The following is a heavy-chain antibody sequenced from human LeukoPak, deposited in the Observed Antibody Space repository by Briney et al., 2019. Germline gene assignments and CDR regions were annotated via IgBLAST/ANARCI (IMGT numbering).Heavy chain of an antibody. CDR1: GGSISSYY. CDR2: IYYSGST. Sequence: SETLSLTCTVSGGSISSYYWSWIRQSPGKGLEWIGYIYYSGSTNYNPSLKSRVTISVDTSKNQFSLKLSSVTAADTAVYYCARVRFLEWLSPYYYYYYGMDVWGQGTTVTVSS. V-gene: IGHV4-59*13. J-gene: IGHJ6*02. CDR3: ARVRFLEWLSPYYYYYYGMDV. D-gene: IGHD3-3*01.